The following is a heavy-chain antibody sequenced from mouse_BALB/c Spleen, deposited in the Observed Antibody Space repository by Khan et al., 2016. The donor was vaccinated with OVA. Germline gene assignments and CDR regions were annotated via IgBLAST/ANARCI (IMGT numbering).Heavy chain of an antibody. J-gene: IGHJ3*01. CDR2: IIPNNGGA. CDR1: GYTFTSYY. D-gene: IGHD2-2*01. V-gene: IGHV1S81*02. CDR3: TRSGYGSFAY. Sequence: QVQLQQSGAELVKPGASVKLSCKTSGYTFTSYYMYWVKQRPGQGLEWIGEIIPNNGGANFTEKFKSKATLTVDKSSSTAYMQLSSLTSEDSAVYYCTRSGYGSFAYWGQGTLVTVSA.